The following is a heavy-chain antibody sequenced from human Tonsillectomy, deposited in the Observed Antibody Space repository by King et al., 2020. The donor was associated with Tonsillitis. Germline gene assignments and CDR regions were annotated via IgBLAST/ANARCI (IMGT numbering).Heavy chain of an antibody. Sequence: VQLVESGGGLVQPGGSLRLSCAASGFTFSNYWMHWVRQAPGKGLVWVSRINDDGTYTNYADSVKGRFTISRDNTKNTLYLQMNSLRGEDTAVYSCAPINYYDHHWGQGTLVTVSS. J-gene: IGHJ1*01. V-gene: IGHV3-74*01. CDR2: INDDGTYT. CDR3: APINYYDHH. D-gene: IGHD3-22*01. CDR1: GFTFSNYW.